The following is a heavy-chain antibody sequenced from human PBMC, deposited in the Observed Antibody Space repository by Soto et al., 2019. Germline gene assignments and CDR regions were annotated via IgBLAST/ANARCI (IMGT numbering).Heavy chain of an antibody. CDR1: GFTFSSYG. Sequence: GESLKISCAASGFTFSSYGMHWVRQAPGKGLEWVAVISYDGSNKYYADSVKGRFTISRDNSKNTLYLQMNSLRAEDTAVYYCAKDPTGGPYYYYGMDVWGRGTTVTVSS. J-gene: IGHJ6*02. CDR3: AKDPTGGPYYYYGMDV. D-gene: IGHD3-10*01. V-gene: IGHV3-30*18. CDR2: ISYDGSNK.